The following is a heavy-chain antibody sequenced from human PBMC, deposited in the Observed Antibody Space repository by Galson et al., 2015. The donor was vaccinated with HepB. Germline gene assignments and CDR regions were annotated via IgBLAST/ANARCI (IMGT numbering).Heavy chain of an antibody. J-gene: IGHJ3*02. CDR3: ATTLVEMATITDAFDI. CDR2: IRYDGSNK. D-gene: IGHD5-24*01. Sequence: SLRLSCAASGFTFSSYGMHWVRQAPGKGLEWVAFIRYDGSNKYYTDSVKGRFTISRDNSKNTLYLQMNSLRAEDTAVYYCATTLVEMATITDAFDIWGQGTMVTVSS. CDR1: GFTFSSYG. V-gene: IGHV3-30*02.